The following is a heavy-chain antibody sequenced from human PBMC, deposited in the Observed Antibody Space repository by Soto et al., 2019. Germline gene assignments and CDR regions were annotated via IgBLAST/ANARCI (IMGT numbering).Heavy chain of an antibody. CDR2: IKSKTDGGTT. D-gene: IGHD5-12*01. CDR3: TTAGGYPNGGYYYYGMDV. J-gene: IGHJ6*02. V-gene: IGHV3-15*07. Sequence: GGSLRLSCAASGFTFSNAWMNWVRQAPGKGLEWVGRIKSKTDGGTTDYAAPVKGRFTISRDDSKNTLYLQMNSLKTEDTAVYYCTTAGGYPNGGYYYYGMDVWGQGTTVTVSS. CDR1: GFTFSNAW.